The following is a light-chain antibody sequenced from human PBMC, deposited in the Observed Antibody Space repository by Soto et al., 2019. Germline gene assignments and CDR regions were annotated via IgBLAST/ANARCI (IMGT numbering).Light chain of an antibody. CDR3: QQYNNWPPT. CDR2: GAS. J-gene: IGKJ1*01. V-gene: IGKV3-15*01. CDR1: QSVSSN. Sequence: EIVMTQSPATLSMSPGERATLSCRASQSVSSNLAWYQQKPGQAPRLLIYGASTRATGIPARFSGSGSGTEFTPTISSLQSEDFAVYYCQQYNNWPPTVGQGTKV.